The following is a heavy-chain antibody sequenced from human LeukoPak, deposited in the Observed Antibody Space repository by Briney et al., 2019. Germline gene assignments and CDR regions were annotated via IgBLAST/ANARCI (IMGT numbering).Heavy chain of an antibody. CDR2: IYYTGSV. Sequence: SQTLSLTCTISGASISTGGFYWTWIRQPPGEGLERIGYIYYTGSVDYNASLKSRLTISLDTSKNRFSLKLNSVTAADTAVYYCARDHSYYFGSQTSTLDVWGQGTAVTVSS. D-gene: IGHD3-10*01. V-gene: IGHV4-31*03. CDR3: ARDHSYYFGSQTSTLDV. J-gene: IGHJ6*02. CDR1: GASISTGGFY.